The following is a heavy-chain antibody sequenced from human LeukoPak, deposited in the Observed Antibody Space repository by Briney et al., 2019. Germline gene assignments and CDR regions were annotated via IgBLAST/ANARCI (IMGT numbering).Heavy chain of an antibody. CDR1: GGSISSNSYY. J-gene: IGHJ3*01. CDR2: IYYSGST. V-gene: IGHV4-39*07. CDR3: AREDAVSSDDAFDL. Sequence: SETLSLTCTVSGGSISSNSYYWGWIRQPPGKGLEWIGSIYYSGSTYYNPSLKSRVTISVDTSKNQFSLKLSAVTAADTAMYYCAREDAVSSDDAFDLWGQGTMVTVS. D-gene: IGHD6-19*01.